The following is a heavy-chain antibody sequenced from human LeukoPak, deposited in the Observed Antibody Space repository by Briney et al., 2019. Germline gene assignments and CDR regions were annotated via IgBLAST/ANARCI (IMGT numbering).Heavy chain of an antibody. Sequence: TSVTVSFKSSGYTFTSYNINWVRQPHGRGLEWLGWMNPNNGNRGYAQKLLGRVTTTTNTSINTAYLQLRSLRSADTPAYYYTRGGGGKYYYYYMHFWGKGTTPTVSS. CDR3: TRGGGGKYYYYYMHF. V-gene: IGHV1-8*02. D-gene: IGHD2-15*01. CDR1: GYTFTSYN. J-gene: IGHJ6*03. CDR2: MNPNNGNR.